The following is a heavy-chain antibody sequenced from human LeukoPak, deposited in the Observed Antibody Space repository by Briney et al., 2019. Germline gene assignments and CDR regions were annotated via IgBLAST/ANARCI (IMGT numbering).Heavy chain of an antibody. V-gene: IGHV4-30-4*01. CDR2: IYYSGST. J-gene: IGHJ4*02. CDR1: GGSISSGDYY. Sequence: PSETLSLTCTVSGGSISSGDYYWSWIRQPPGKGLEWIGYIYYSGSTYYNPSLKSRVTIPVDTSKNQFSLKLSSVTAADTAVYYCARDRNYYDSSGYYSAMVDYWGQGTLVTVSS. CDR3: ARDRNYYDSSGYYSAMVDY. D-gene: IGHD3-22*01.